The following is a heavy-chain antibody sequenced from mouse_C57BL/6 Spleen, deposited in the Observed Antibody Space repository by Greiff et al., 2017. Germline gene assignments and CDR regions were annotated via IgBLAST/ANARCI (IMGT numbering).Heavy chain of an antibody. CDR3: ARGPYGNYNFDY. V-gene: IGHV1-52*01. J-gene: IGHJ2*01. CDR1: GYTFTSYW. Sequence: QVQLQQPGAELVRPGSSVKLSCKASGYTFTSYWMHWVKQRPIQGLEWIGNIDPSDSETHYNQKFKDKATLTVDKSSSTAYRQLSSLTSEDSAVYYCARGPYGNYNFDYWGQGTTLTVSS. D-gene: IGHD2-1*01. CDR2: IDPSDSET.